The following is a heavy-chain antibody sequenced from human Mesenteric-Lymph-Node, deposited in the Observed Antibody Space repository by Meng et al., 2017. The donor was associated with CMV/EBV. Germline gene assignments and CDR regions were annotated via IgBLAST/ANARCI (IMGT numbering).Heavy chain of an antibody. D-gene: IGHD4-11*01. CDR2: ISSSGSTI. Sequence: GGSLRPSCAASGFTFSSYEMNWVRQAPGKGLEWVSYISSSGSTIYYADSVKGRFTISRDNAKNPLYLQMNSLRAEDTAVYYCARDRGYSNYWGQGTLVTVSS. CDR3: ARDRGYSNY. CDR1: GFTFSSYE. J-gene: IGHJ4*02. V-gene: IGHV3-48*03.